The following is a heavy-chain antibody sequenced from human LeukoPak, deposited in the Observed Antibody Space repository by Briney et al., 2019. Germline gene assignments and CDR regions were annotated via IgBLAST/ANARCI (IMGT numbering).Heavy chain of an antibody. J-gene: IGHJ4*02. CDR3: ARNRRDSSGYYHLDY. CDR2: IDTTGTTI. Sequence: PGGSLTLSCAASGFTFSDFYVSWIRQAPGKGLEWVSDIDTTGTTIYFADFVRGRFTISRDNAKDSLYLQMNSLRAEDTAVYYCARNRRDSSGYYHLDYWGQGTLVTVSS. V-gene: IGHV3-11*01. CDR1: GFTFSDFY. D-gene: IGHD3-22*01.